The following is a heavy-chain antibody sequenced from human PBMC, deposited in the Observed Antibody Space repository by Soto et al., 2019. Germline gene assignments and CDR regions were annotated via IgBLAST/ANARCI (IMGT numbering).Heavy chain of an antibody. V-gene: IGHV3-74*01. Sequence: EVQLVESGGGLVQPGGSLRLSCAASGFTFSNYWMHWVRQAPGKGLVWVSRINSDGTRTNYADSVKGRFTISRDNAENTLYLQMNSLTAEDTAVYYCARMAVGYYYMDVWGKGTTVTVSS. CDR2: INSDGTRT. J-gene: IGHJ6*03. CDR1: GFTFSNYW. CDR3: ARMAVGYYYMDV.